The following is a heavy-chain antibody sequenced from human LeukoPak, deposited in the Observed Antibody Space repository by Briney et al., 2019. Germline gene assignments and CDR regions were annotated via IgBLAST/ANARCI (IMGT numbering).Heavy chain of an antibody. CDR1: GDSVSSNSAG. V-gene: IGHV6-1*01. J-gene: IGHJ4*02. D-gene: IGHD1-26*01. CDR2: TYYRSKLYS. CDR3: ARSHSYSFDY. Sequence: SQTLSLTCGISGDSVSSNSAGWHWIRQSPSRGLEWLGKTYYRSKLYSDYAVSVKTRISINPDTSKSQFSLQLNSVTPEDTAVYYCARSHSYSFDYWGQGTLVTVSS.